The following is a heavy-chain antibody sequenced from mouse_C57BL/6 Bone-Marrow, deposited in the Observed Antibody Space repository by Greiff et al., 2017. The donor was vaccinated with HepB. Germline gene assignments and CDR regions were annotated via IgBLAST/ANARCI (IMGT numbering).Heavy chain of an antibody. Sequence: QVQLQQSGAELARPGASVKLSCKASGYTFTSYGISWVKQRTGQGLEWIGEIYPRSGNTYYNEKFKGKATLTADKSSSTAYMELRSLTSEDAAVYFCARSLYYYGFDYWGQGTTLTVSS. D-gene: IGHD1-1*01. V-gene: IGHV1-81*01. CDR1: GYTFTSYG. J-gene: IGHJ2*01. CDR3: ARSLYYYGFDY. CDR2: IYPRSGNT.